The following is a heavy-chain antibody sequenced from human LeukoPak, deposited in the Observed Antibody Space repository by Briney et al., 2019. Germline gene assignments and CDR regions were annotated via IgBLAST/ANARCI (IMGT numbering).Heavy chain of an antibody. J-gene: IGHJ3*02. CDR1: GFTFSDYY. D-gene: IGHD4-23*01. Sequence: GGSLRLSCAASGFTFSDYYMSWIRQAPGKGLEWVSYISSSGSTIYYADSVKGRFTISRDNAKNSLYLQMNSLRAEDTALYYCARGTTVVTPGAFDIWGQGTMVTVSS. V-gene: IGHV3-11*01. CDR2: ISSSGSTI. CDR3: ARGTTVVTPGAFDI.